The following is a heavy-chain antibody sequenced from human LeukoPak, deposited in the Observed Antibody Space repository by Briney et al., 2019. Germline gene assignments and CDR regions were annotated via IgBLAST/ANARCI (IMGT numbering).Heavy chain of an antibody. CDR1: GYSFTSYW. J-gene: IGHJ6*03. V-gene: IGHV5-51*01. D-gene: IGHD1-1*01. Sequence: GESLKISCKGSGYSFTSYWTGWVRQMPGKGLEWMGIIYPGDSDTRYSPSFQDQVIISADKSISTAYLQWSSLKASDTAMYYCARQVELERLAYYMDVWGKGTTVTVSS. CDR2: IYPGDSDT. CDR3: ARQVELERLAYYMDV.